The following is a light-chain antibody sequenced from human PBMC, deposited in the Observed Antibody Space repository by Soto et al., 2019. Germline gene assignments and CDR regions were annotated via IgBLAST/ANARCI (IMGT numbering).Light chain of an antibody. V-gene: IGKV1-27*01. CDR1: QGIDNY. CDR2: AAS. J-gene: IGKJ3*01. Sequence: DIQMTQSPSSLSASIGDRVTITCRASQGIDNYLAWYQQKPGKVPKLLIYAASTLQSGVPSRFSGGGSETDFTLISSSLQPEDVATYYCQKYNSGPFTFGPGTKVHIK. CDR3: QKYNSGPFT.